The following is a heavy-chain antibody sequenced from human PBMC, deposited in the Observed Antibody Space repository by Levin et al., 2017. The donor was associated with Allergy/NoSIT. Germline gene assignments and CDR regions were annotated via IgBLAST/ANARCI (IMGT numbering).Heavy chain of an antibody. CDR2: INHSGST. CDR1: GGSFSGYY. Sequence: PGGSLRLSCAVYGGSFSGYYWSWIRQPPGKGLEWIGEINHSGSTNYNPSLKSRVTISVDTSKNQFSLKLSSVTAADTAVYYCARGYSGYDWPAGKRTRSAVLRFDPWGQGTLVTVSS. D-gene: IGHD5-12*01. V-gene: IGHV4-34*01. CDR3: ARGYSGYDWPAGKRTRSAVLRFDP. J-gene: IGHJ5*02.